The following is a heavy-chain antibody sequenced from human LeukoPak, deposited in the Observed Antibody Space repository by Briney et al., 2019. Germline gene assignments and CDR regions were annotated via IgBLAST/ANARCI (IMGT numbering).Heavy chain of an antibody. CDR3: AAYPPLLRLGELSFPA. Sequence: GGSLRLSCAASGLTFSSYAMSWVRQAPGKGLEWVSAISGSGGTTYYADSVKGRFIISRDNSKNTLYVQMNSLRAEDTAVYYCAAYPPLLRLGELSFPAWGQGTLVTVSS. CDR2: ISGSGGTT. CDR1: GLTFSSYA. V-gene: IGHV3-23*01. D-gene: IGHD3-16*02. J-gene: IGHJ5*02.